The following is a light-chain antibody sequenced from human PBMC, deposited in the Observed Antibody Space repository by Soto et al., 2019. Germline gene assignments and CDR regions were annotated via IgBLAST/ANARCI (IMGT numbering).Light chain of an antibody. CDR3: SSYTSSSTLVV. Sequence: QSALTQPASVSGSPGQSITISCTGTSSDVGGYNYVSWYQQHPGKAPKLMIYDVTNRPSWVSNRFSGSKSGNTASLTISGLQAEDEADYYCSSYTSSSTLVVFGGGTKVTVL. V-gene: IGLV2-14*01. CDR1: SSDVGGYNY. J-gene: IGLJ2*01. CDR2: DVT.